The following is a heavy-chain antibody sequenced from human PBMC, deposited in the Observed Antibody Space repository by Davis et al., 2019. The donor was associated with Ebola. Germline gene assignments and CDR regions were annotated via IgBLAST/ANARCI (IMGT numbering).Heavy chain of an antibody. CDR2: MNPKTANT. CDR3: ARGPLRTIFGVVITDGMDV. J-gene: IGHJ6*04. Sequence: AASVKVSCKASGYTFTTYDIDWVRQATGQGLEWMGWMNPKTANTGYSQKFQGRVTITRDTSASTAYMELSSLRSEDTAVYYCARGPLRTIFGVVITDGMDVWGKGTTVTVSS. CDR1: GYTFTTYD. V-gene: IGHV1-8*01. D-gene: IGHD3-3*01.